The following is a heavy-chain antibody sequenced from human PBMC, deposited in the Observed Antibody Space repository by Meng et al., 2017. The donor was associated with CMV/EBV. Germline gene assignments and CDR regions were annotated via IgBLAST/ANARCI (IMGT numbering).Heavy chain of an antibody. J-gene: IGHJ5*02. CDR1: GGSFSGYY. Sequence: HVQLQQWGAGLLKPPETLSPACAVDGGSFSGYYWSWIRQPPGKGLEWIGEINHSGSTNYNPSLKSRVTISVDTSKNQFSLKLSSVTAADTAVYYCARGVGGWFDPWGQGTLVTVSS. D-gene: IGHD1-26*01. V-gene: IGHV4-34*01. CDR3: ARGVGGWFDP. CDR2: INHSGST.